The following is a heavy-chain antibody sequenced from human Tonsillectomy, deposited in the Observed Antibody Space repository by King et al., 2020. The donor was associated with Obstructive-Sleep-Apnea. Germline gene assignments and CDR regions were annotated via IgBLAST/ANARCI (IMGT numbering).Heavy chain of an antibody. CDR1: GFTFSGSA. CDR3: GTTYFYDTSGRGGVNY. J-gene: IGHJ4*02. Sequence: VQLVESGGGVVQPGGSLRLSCAASGFTFSGSAMHWVRQAPGKGLEWVGRIRSEGNGYATTYSESVIGRFTISREDSQETAFLQMSSLRSDDTAVYYCGTTYFYDTSGRGGVNYWGQGALVTVSP. CDR2: IRSEGNGYAT. V-gene: IGHV3-73*02. D-gene: IGHD3-22*01.